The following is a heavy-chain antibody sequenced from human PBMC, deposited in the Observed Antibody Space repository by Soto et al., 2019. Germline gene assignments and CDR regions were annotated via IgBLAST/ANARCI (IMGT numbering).Heavy chain of an antibody. D-gene: IGHD6-25*01. CDR1: GGSISSSSYY. CDR2: IYYSGST. CDR3: GSQSGGFDP. J-gene: IGHJ5*02. Sequence: QLQLQESGPGLVKPSETLSLTCTVSGGSISSSSYYCGWIRQPPGKGLEWIGSIYYSGSTYYNPSLKSRVSISVDTSKNHFSLKVSSVTAADRAVYYCGSQSGGFDPWGQGTLVTVSS. V-gene: IGHV4-39*01.